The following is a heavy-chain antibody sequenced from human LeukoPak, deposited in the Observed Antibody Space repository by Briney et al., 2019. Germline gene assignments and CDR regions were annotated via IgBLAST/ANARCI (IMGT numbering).Heavy chain of an antibody. Sequence: PSETLSLTCAVYGGSFSGYYWSWIRQPPGKGLEWIGEINHSGSTNYNPSLKSRVTISVDTSKNQFSLKLSSVTAADTAVYYCAREIYDSSGYYLLDYWGQGTLVTVSS. CDR1: GGSFSGYY. CDR2: INHSGST. J-gene: IGHJ4*02. CDR3: AREIYDSSGYYLLDY. D-gene: IGHD3-22*01. V-gene: IGHV4-34*01.